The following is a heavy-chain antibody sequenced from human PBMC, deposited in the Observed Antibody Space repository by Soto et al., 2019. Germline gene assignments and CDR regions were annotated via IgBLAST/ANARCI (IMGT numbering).Heavy chain of an antibody. Sequence: GASVKVSCKASGYTFTSYDINWVRQATGQGLECMGWMNSNSGNTGYAQKFQGRVTMTRNTSISTAYMELSSLRSEDTAVYYCASVNCTNGVCYTDYYYGMDVWGQGTTVTVSS. CDR2: MNSNSGNT. V-gene: IGHV1-8*01. CDR3: ASVNCTNGVCYTDYYYGMDV. J-gene: IGHJ6*02. CDR1: GYTFTSYD. D-gene: IGHD2-8*01.